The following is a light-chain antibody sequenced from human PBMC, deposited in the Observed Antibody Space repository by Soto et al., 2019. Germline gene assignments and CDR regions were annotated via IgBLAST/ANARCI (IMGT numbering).Light chain of an antibody. Sequence: EIVLTQSPDTLSLSPGERATLSCRASQSVSSNYVAWYQQKPGQAPRLLTHGSSSRATGVPDRFSGSGSGTDFTLTISSLEPEDFAVYYCQQRSNWPRTFGGGTKVDIK. J-gene: IGKJ4*01. CDR2: GSS. CDR1: QSVSSNY. CDR3: QQRSNWPRT. V-gene: IGKV3D-20*02.